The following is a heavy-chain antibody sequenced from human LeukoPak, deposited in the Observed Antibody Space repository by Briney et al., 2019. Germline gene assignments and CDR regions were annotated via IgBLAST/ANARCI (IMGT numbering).Heavy chain of an antibody. V-gene: IGHV3-53*01. J-gene: IGHJ4*02. Sequence: GRSLRLSCVVSGFNSEDHAMHWVRQAPGKGLEWVSVIYSGGSTYYADSVKGRFTISRDNSKNTLYLQMNSLRAEDTAVYYCARSVYGDYWGQGTLVTVSS. D-gene: IGHD5/OR15-5a*01. CDR3: ARSVYGDY. CDR2: IYSGGST. CDR1: GFNSEDHA.